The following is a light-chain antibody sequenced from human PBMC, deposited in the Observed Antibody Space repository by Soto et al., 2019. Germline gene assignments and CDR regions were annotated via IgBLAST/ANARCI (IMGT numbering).Light chain of an antibody. J-gene: IGLJ2*01. CDR3: ISYTNSSLVV. CDR2: DVS. V-gene: IGLV2-14*01. Sequence: QSALTQPASVSGSPGQSITISCTGTSSDVGGYNYVSWYQQHPGKAPKLMIYDVSNRPSGVSNRFSGSKSGNTASLTISGLQAENEADYYCISYTNSSLVVFGGGTKLTVL. CDR1: SSDVGGYNY.